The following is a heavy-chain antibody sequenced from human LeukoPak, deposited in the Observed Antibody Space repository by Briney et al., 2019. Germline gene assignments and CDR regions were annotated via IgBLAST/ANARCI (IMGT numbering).Heavy chain of an antibody. D-gene: IGHD6-19*01. V-gene: IGHV4-31*03. Sequence: SETLSLTCTVSGGSISSGGYYWSWIRQHPGKGLEWIGYIYYSGSTYYNPSLKSRVTISVDTSKNQFSLKLSSVTAADTAVYYCARHPSKYSSGWTTAFDIWGQGTMVTVSS. CDR3: ARHPSKYSSGWTTAFDI. CDR2: IYYSGST. J-gene: IGHJ3*02. CDR1: GGSISSGGYY.